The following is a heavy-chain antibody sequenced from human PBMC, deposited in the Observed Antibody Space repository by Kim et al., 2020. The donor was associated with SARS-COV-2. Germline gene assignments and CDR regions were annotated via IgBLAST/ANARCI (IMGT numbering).Heavy chain of an antibody. V-gene: IGHV1-69*13. J-gene: IGHJ3*02. CDR1: GGTFSSYA. D-gene: IGHD3-22*01. CDR2: IIPIFGTA. CDR3: ARDLHAYYYDSSGYYGAFDI. Sequence: SVKVSCKASGGTFSSYAISWVRQAPGQGLEWMGGIIPIFGTANYAQKFQGRVTITADESTSTAYMELSSLRSEDTAVYYCARDLHAYYYDSSGYYGAFDIWGQGTMVTVSS.